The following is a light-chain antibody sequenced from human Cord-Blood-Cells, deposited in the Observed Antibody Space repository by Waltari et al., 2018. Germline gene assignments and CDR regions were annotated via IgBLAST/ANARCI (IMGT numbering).Light chain of an antibody. V-gene: IGLV2-14*01. J-gene: IGLJ2*01. CDR1: SSDVGGYNY. CDR3: SSYTISTTLVV. CDR2: DVS. Sequence: QSAMTQPASVSGSPGQSITISCTGTSSDVGGYNYVSWYQQHPGKAPKLMIYDVSNRPSGGSNRVACTKSANTASLTISVLQAEDEADYYCSSYTISTTLVVFGGGTKLTVL.